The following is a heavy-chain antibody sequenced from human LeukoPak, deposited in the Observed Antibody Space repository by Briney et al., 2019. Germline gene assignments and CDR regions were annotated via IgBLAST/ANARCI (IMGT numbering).Heavy chain of an antibody. J-gene: IGHJ6*03. CDR3: AKGADRGLMTNYYFYMDV. CDR2: INYSGSFT. CDR1: GFTFSSCA. D-gene: IGHD3-10*01. V-gene: IGHV3-23*05. Sequence: GGSLRLSCAASGFTFSSCAMSWVRQAPGKGLEWVSSINYSGSFTNYADSVRGRFAISRDNSKNTLYLQMNSLSADDTAIYYCAKGADRGLMTNYYFYMDVWGKGATVTISS.